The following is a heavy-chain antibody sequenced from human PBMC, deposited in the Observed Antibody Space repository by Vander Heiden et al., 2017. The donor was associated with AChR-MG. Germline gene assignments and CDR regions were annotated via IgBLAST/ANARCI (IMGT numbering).Heavy chain of an antibody. CDR2: IYWDDDK. CDR1: GFSLSTSGVG. J-gene: IGHJ4*02. Sequence: QITLKESGPTLVKPTQTLTLTCTFSGFSLSTSGVGVGWIRQPPGKALEWLALIYWDDDKRYSPSLKSRLTITKDTSKNQVVLTMTNMDPVDTATYYCAHRTGQADYGDYVYWGQGTLVTVSS. D-gene: IGHD4-17*01. CDR3: AHRTGQADYGDYVY. V-gene: IGHV2-5*02.